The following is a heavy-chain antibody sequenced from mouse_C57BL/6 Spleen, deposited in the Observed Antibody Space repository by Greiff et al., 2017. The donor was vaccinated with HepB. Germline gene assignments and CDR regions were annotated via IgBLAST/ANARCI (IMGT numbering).Heavy chain of an antibody. V-gene: IGHV2-2*01. Sequence: VMLVESGPGLVQPSQSLSITCTVSGFSFTSYGVHWVRQSPGKGLEWLGVIWSGGSTDYNAAFISRLSISKDNSKSQVFFKMNSLQADDTAIYYCARNPLTVYWYFDVWGTGTTVTVSS. J-gene: IGHJ1*03. CDR1: GFSFTSYG. CDR2: IWSGGST. D-gene: IGHD4-1*01. CDR3: ARNPLTVYWYFDV.